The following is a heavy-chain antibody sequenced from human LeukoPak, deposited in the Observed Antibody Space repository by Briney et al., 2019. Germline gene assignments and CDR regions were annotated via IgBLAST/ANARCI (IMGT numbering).Heavy chain of an antibody. V-gene: IGHV4-38-2*02. Sequence: SETLSLTCTVSGDSISSGYYWGWIRQPPGRGLDWIGSIYHTGSTYYNPSLKSRVTISVDTSKNHFSLRLSSATAADTAVYYCAKVSGFGESHNRFDPWGQGSRVTVSS. J-gene: IGHJ5*02. CDR1: GDSISSGYY. D-gene: IGHD3-10*01. CDR3: AKVSGFGESHNRFDP. CDR2: IYHTGST.